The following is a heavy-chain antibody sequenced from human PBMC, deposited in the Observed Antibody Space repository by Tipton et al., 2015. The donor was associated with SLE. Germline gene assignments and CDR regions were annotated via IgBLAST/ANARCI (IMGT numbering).Heavy chain of an antibody. CDR1: NYSISSGYY. J-gene: IGHJ5*02. V-gene: IGHV4-38-2*02. CDR3: ASADSSGWYPWFDP. Sequence: TLSLTCTVSNYSISSGYYWGWIRQTPGKGLEKGLEWIGSIHHSGTTYYSPSLRSRLTISVDTSKNQFSLRLSSVTAADTAVYYCASADSSGWYPWFDPWGQGTLVTVSS. CDR2: IHHSGTT. D-gene: IGHD6-19*01.